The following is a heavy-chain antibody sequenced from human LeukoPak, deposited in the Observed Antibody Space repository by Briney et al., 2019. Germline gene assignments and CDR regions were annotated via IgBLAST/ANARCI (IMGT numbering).Heavy chain of an antibody. Sequence: GGSLRLSCAASGSTFSSYAMSWVRQAPGKGLEWVSAISGSGGSTYYADSVKGRFTISRDNSKNTLYLQMNSLRAEDTAVYYCAKASAMIVVVSKHFDYWGQGTLVTVSS. J-gene: IGHJ4*02. V-gene: IGHV3-23*01. CDR2: ISGSGGST. CDR3: AKASAMIVVVSKHFDY. D-gene: IGHD3-22*01. CDR1: GSTFSSYA.